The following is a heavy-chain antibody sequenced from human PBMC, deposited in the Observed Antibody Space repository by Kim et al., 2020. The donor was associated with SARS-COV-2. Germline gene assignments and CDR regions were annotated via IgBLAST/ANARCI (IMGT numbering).Heavy chain of an antibody. CDR3: ARGWEEVVRAALGIRYYY. CDR2: INHSGST. Sequence: SETLSLTCAVYGGSFSGYYWSWIRQPPGKGLEWIGEINHSGSTNYNPSLKSRVTISVDTSKNQFSLKLSSVTAADTAVYYCARGWEEVVRAALGIRYYY. D-gene: IGHD2-2*01. J-gene: IGHJ6*01. CDR1: GGSFSGYY. V-gene: IGHV4-34*01.